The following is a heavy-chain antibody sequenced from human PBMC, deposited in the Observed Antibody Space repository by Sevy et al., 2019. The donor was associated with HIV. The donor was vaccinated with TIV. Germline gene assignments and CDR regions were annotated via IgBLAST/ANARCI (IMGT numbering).Heavy chain of an antibody. Sequence: GGSLRLSCAAPGFIFSGYWMTWVRQAPGKGLEWVANIKFDGSEKYYVDSVKGRFTISGDNAKNSLFLQMNSLGAADTAVYYCARGRYCSGGGCYIDYWGQGTLVTVSS. J-gene: IGHJ4*02. CDR3: ARGRYCSGGGCYIDY. D-gene: IGHD2-15*01. CDR1: GFIFSGYW. V-gene: IGHV3-7*01. CDR2: IKFDGSEK.